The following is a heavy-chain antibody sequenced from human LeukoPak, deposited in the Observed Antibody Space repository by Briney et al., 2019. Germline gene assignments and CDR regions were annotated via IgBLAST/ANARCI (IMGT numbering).Heavy chain of an antibody. D-gene: IGHD1-26*01. V-gene: IGHV1-18*01. J-gene: IGHJ4*02. CDR2: ISAYNGNT. Sequence: ASVKVSCKASGYTFTSYGISWVRQAPGQGLEWMGWISAYNGNTNYAQKLQGRVTMTTDTPTSTAYMELRSLRSDDTAVYYCARIGGSYQLSEFDYWGQGTLVTVSS. CDR1: GYTFTSYG. CDR3: ARIGGSYQLSEFDY.